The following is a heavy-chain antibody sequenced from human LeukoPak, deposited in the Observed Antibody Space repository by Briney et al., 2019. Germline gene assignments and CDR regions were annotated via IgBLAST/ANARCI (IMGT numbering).Heavy chain of an antibody. CDR1: GFTFSSYG. V-gene: IGHV3-33*01. J-gene: IGHJ4*02. CDR2: IWYDGSNK. Sequence: GGSLRLSCAASGFTFSSYGMHWVRQAPGKGLEWVAVIWYDGSNKYYADSVKGRFTISRDNSKNTLYLQMNSLRAEATAVYYCARSRGMTTVSFDYWGQGTLVTVS. CDR3: ARSRGMTTVSFDY. D-gene: IGHD4-17*01.